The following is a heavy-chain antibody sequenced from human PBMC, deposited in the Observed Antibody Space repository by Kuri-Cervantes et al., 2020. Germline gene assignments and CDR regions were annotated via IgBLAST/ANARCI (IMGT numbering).Heavy chain of an antibody. D-gene: IGHD1-7*01. V-gene: IGHV4-34*01. Sequence: SETLSLTCAVYGGSFSGYYWSWIRRPPGKGLEWIGEINHSGSTNYNPSLKSRVTISVDTSKNQFSLKLSSVTAADTAVYYCARGELNSRRAFDIWGQGTMVTVSS. CDR3: ARGELNSRRAFDI. CDR1: GGSFSGYY. J-gene: IGHJ3*02. CDR2: INHSGST.